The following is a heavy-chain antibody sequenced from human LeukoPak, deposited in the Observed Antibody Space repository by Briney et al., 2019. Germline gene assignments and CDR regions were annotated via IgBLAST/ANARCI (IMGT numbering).Heavy chain of an antibody. CDR3: ATLRGSYHQPEIDY. J-gene: IGHJ4*02. V-gene: IGHV1-46*01. CDR1: AYTFTSYY. D-gene: IGHD1-26*01. CDR2: INPSGGST. Sequence: ASVKDSCKASAYTFTSYYMHWVRQAPGQGLEWMGIINPSGGSTSYAQKFQGRVTMTRDTSTSTVYMELSSLRSEDTAVYYCATLRGSYHQPEIDYWGQGTLVTVSS.